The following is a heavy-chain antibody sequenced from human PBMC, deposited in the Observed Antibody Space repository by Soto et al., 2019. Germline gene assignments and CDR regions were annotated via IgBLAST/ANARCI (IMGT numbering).Heavy chain of an antibody. CDR3: ARGGEGGQQLVRFDY. Sequence: QVQLQESGPGLVKPSGTLSLTCAVSGGSISSSHWWNWFRQPPGKGLEWIAEIYQTGSTKYNPSLESRVTVSLDKSKDQCSVRLSSVTAADTAVYYCARGGEGGQQLVRFDYCGQGTLVTVSS. J-gene: IGHJ4*02. V-gene: IGHV4-4*02. CDR1: GGSISSSHW. CDR2: IYQTGST. D-gene: IGHD6-13*01.